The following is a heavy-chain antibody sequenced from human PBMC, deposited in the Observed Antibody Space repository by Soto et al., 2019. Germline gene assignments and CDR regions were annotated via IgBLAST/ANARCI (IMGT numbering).Heavy chain of an antibody. CDR3: ARAHFL. CDR2: IYYSGST. Sequence: QVQLQESGPGLVKPSQTLSLTCTVSGGSISSGGYYWSWIRQHPGKGLEWIGYIYYSGSTYYNPSLNGRVTISLDASKNHFCLKRSSVTAPEPAVYYWARAHFLWGQGTLVTVSS. J-gene: IGHJ4*02. CDR1: GGSISSGGYY. V-gene: IGHV4-31*03.